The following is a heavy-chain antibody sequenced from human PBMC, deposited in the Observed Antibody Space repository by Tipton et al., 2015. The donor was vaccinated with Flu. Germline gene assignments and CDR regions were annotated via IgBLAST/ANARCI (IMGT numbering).Heavy chain of an antibody. Sequence: TLSLTCTVSGGSISTINYYWGWIRQLPGKGLVWIGKIYYYGYFYYNPSPKSRVTISVDTSKDQFSLNLSSVTAADTGVYYSARACGRGGDRWFDPWDQRALITVSS. CDR2: IYYYGYF. CDR3: ARACGRGGDRWFDP. D-gene: IGHD2-21*02. J-gene: IGHJ5*02. V-gene: IGHV4-39*07. CDR1: GGSISTINYY.